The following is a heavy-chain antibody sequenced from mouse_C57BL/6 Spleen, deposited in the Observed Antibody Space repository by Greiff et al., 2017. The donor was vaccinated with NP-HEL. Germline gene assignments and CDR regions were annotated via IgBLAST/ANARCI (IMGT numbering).Heavy chain of an antibody. J-gene: IGHJ2*01. V-gene: IGHV1-62-2*01. D-gene: IGHD2-5*01. Sequence: QVQLKQSGAELVKPGASVKLSCKASGYTFTEYTIHWVKQRSGQGLEWIGWFYPGSGSIKYNEKFKDKATLTADKSSSTVYMELSRLTSEDSAVYFCARHEKGYSNYEGELGFDYWGQGTTLTVSS. CDR1: GYTFTEYT. CDR3: ARHEKGYSNYEGELGFDY. CDR2: FYPGSGSI.